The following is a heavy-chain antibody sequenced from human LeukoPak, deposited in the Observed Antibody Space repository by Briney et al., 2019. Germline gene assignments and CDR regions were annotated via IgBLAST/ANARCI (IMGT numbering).Heavy chain of an antibody. CDR2: IYYGGST. D-gene: IGHD5-12*01. V-gene: IGHV4-39*01. CDR3: ARHRNSGYHTYDMDV. Sequence: PSETLSLTCTVSGGSISSNTYYWDWIRQPPGKGLECIGSIYYGGSTYYNPPLKSRVTISIDTPKNQFSLKLSSVTAADTAVYYCARHRNSGYHTYDMDVWGQGTTVTVSS. J-gene: IGHJ6*02. CDR1: GGSISSNTYY.